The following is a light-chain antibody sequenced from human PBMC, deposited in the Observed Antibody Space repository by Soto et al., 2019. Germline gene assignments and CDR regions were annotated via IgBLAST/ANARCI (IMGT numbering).Light chain of an antibody. V-gene: IGLV2-14*01. CDR2: EVS. Sequence: TQPASVCGSPAQSITISCTGTISDVGGYDVVSWYQQHAGRAPKLLIYEVSRRPSGVSNRFSGSKSGNTASLTISGLQAEVEADYYCSSYGCYYTRVFGTGTKVTVL. J-gene: IGLJ1*01. CDR3: SSYGCYYTRV. CDR1: ISDVGGYDV.